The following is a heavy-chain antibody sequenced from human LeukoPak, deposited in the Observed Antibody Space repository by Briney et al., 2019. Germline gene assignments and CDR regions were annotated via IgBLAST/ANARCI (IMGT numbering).Heavy chain of an antibody. V-gene: IGHV3-30*02. J-gene: IGHJ3*02. CDR1: GFTFSSYG. Sequence: GGSLRLSCAASGFTFSSYGVHWVRQAPGKGLEWVAFIRYDGSNKYYADSVKGRFTISRDNSKNTLYLQMNSLKTEDTAVYYCAKGKSSSWFDAFDIWGQGTMVTVSS. CDR2: IRYDGSNK. D-gene: IGHD6-13*01. CDR3: AKGKSSSWFDAFDI.